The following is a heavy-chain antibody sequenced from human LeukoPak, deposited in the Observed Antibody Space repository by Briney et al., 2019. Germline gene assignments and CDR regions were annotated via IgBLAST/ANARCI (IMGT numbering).Heavy chain of an antibody. J-gene: IGHJ4*02. CDR2: IISGSSFI. CDR1: GFTFSSYS. Sequence: GGSLRLSFAASGFTFSSYSMNWVRQAPGEGLGWVSSIISGSSFIYYADSLRGRFTISRDNAKNSLYLQMNSLRAEDTAVYYCARYLSATFDYWGQGSLVTVSS. CDR3: ARYLSATFDY. V-gene: IGHV3-21*01.